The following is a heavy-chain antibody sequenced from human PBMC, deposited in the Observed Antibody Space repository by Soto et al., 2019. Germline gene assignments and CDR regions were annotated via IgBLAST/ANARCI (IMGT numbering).Heavy chain of an antibody. D-gene: IGHD1-26*01. J-gene: IGHJ4*02. CDR1: GFTFSSYW. CDR2: IKQDGSEK. Sequence: PGGSLRLSCAASGFTFSSYWMSWVRQAPGKGLEWVANIKQDGSEKYYVDSVKGRFTISRDNAKNSLYLQMNSLRAEDTAVYYCARVDGELPFSVYFDYWGQGTLVTVSS. CDR3: ARVDGELPFSVYFDY. V-gene: IGHV3-7*03.